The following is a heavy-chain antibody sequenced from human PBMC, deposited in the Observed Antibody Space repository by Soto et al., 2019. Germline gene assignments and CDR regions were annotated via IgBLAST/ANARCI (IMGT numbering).Heavy chain of an antibody. Sequence: ASVKVSCKASGGTFSSYAISWVRQAPGQGLEWMGGIIPIFGTANYAQKFQGRVTITADESTSTAYMELSSLRSEDTAVYYCARCRVPASLRYVPAANQHYYYYGMDVWGQGTTVTVSS. CDR3: ARCRVPASLRYVPAANQHYYYYGMDV. J-gene: IGHJ6*02. D-gene: IGHD2-2*01. V-gene: IGHV1-69*13. CDR1: GGTFSSYA. CDR2: IIPIFGTA.